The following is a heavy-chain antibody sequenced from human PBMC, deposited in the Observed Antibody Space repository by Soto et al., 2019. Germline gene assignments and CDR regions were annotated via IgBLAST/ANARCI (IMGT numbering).Heavy chain of an antibody. CDR3: VRDIFCYGGGCHGLFYH. V-gene: IGHV3-53*01. D-gene: IGHD2-15*01. J-gene: IGHJ4*02. CDR2: MKDGGST. CDR1: GFSVGSNF. Sequence: GGSLRLSCAASGFSVGSNFMTWVRQAPGKGLEWVSVMKDGGSTNYADSVKGRFTVSRDNSKNTLYLQMNSLRVEDTAVYYCVRDIFCYGGGCHGLFYHCAPGSLVPGSS.